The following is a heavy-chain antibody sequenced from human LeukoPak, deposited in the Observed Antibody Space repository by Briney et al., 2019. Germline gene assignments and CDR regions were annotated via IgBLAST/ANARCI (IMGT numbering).Heavy chain of an antibody. J-gene: IGHJ4*02. CDR3: AITREGGSYYQSAVAIVV. D-gene: IGHD1-26*01. CDR2: ISGSGGST. Sequence: VRSLRLSCAASGFTLSSYAMCWVRQAPGKGLEGVSAISGSGGSTYYADSVKGRFTISRDNSKNTLYLQMNSLRANHSALKLCAITREGGSYYQSAVAIVVGGQGTLVTVSS. V-gene: IGHV3-23*01. CDR1: GFTLSSYA.